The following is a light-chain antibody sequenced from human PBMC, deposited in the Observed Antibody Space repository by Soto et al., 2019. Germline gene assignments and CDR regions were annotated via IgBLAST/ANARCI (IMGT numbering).Light chain of an antibody. CDR2: GVN. Sequence: QSVLTQPASVSGSPGQSITISCTGTSSDIGRYNYVSWYQQHPGKAPRLVISGVNKRPSGISNRFSGSRSGNTASLTVSGLQAEDEADYYCSSFAGSPVVFGGGTKLTVL. CDR1: SSDIGRYNY. J-gene: IGLJ2*01. CDR3: SSFAGSPVV. V-gene: IGLV2-14*01.